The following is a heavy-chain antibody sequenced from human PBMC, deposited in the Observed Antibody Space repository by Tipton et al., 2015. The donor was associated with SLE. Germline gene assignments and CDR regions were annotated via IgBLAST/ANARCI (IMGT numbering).Heavy chain of an antibody. CDR2: IFYSGTA. CDR3: ARWPGDFYDSSGFDS. V-gene: IGHV4-39*07. J-gene: IGHJ4*02. D-gene: IGHD3-22*01. CDR1: GGSISSSSYY. Sequence: TLSLTCTVSGGSISSSSYYWGWIRQPPGKGLEWIGSIFYSGTAYHNPSLRIGVTISVDTSKNQFSLKVRSVTAADTAVYYCARWPGDFYDSSGFDSWGQGILVTVSS.